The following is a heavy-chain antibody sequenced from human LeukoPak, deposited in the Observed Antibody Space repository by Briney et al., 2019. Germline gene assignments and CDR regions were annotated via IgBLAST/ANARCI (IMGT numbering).Heavy chain of an antibody. V-gene: IGHV4-59*01. CDR2: LHYSGST. J-gene: IGHJ4*02. CDR1: GGSISSFY. Sequence: PSETLSLTCNASGGSISSFYWNWIRQPPGKGLEWIGYLHYSGSTNYNPSLKSRVTISGDTSKNQFSLTLNSVTASDTAVYYCARGFRGVHLDYWGQGTLVTVSS. CDR3: ARGFRGVHLDY. D-gene: IGHD3-10*01.